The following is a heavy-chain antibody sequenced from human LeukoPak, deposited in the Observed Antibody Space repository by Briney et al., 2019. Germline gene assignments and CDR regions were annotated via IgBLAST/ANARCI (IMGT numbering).Heavy chain of an antibody. CDR1: GFTVSSNY. J-gene: IGHJ6*03. CDR2: IYSGGST. D-gene: IGHD2-2*01. Sequence: GGSLRLSCAASGFTVSSNYMSWVRQAPGKGLEWVSVIYSGGSTYYADSVKGRFTISRDDSKNTLYLQMNSLRAEDTAVYYCARERTDLQLLSHYYYYYNYTDVWGKGTMVTISS. V-gene: IGHV3-66*01. CDR3: ARERTDLQLLSHYYYYYNYTDV.